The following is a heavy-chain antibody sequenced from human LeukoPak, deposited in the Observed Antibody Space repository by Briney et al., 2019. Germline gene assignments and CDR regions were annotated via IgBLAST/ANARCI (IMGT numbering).Heavy chain of an antibody. J-gene: IGHJ4*02. CDR3: AKPNKPYYYDSSGFDY. CDR2: ISGSGGST. D-gene: IGHD3-22*01. Sequence: GGTLRLSCAASGFTFSSYGMSWVRQAPGKGLEWVSAISGSGGSTYYADSVKGRFTISRDNSKNTLYLQMNSLRAEDTAVYYCAKPNKPYYYDSSGFDYWGQGTLVTVSS. V-gene: IGHV3-23*01. CDR1: GFTFSSYG.